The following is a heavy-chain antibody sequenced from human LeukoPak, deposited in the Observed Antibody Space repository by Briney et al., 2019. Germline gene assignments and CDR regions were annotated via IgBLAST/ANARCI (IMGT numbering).Heavy chain of an antibody. CDR3: ARDKYYDSSGYLGY. D-gene: IGHD3-22*01. Sequence: GGSLRLSCAASEFTFSSYPMSWVRQAPGKGLEWVSGLTGSGGSTYYADSVKGRFTISRDNSKNTLYLQMNSLRAEDTAVYYCARDKYYDSSGYLGYWGQGTLVTVSS. CDR2: LTGSGGST. J-gene: IGHJ4*02. CDR1: EFTFSSYP. V-gene: IGHV3-23*01.